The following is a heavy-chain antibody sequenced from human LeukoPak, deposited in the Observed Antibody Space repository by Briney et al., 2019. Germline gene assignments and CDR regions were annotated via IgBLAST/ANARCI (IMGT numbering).Heavy chain of an antibody. Sequence: SETLSLTCTVSGGSISSSSYYWGWIRQPPGKGLEWIGSIYYSGSTYYNPSLKSRVTISVDTSKNQFSLKLSSVTAADTAVYYCARLNGGSYYYFDYWGQGTLVTVSS. CDR1: GGSISSSSYY. V-gene: IGHV4-39*01. CDR2: IYYSGST. CDR3: ARLNGGSYYYFDY. J-gene: IGHJ4*02. D-gene: IGHD1-26*01.